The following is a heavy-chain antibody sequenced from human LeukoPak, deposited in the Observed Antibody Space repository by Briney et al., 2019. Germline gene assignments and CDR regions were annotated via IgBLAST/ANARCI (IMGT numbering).Heavy chain of an antibody. CDR1: GFTFSDYY. Sequence: GGTLRLSCAASGFTFSDYYMSWIRQAPGKGLEWVSYIISSSSYTNYADSVKGRFTISRDNAKNSLYLQMNSLRAEDTAVYYCARVRMGVVTLWGQGTLVTVSS. CDR3: ARVRMGVVTL. V-gene: IGHV3-11*05. J-gene: IGHJ4*02. CDR2: IISSSSYT. D-gene: IGHD2-21*02.